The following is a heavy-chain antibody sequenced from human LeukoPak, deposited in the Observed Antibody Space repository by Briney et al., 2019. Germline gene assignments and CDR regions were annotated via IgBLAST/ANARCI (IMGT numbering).Heavy chain of an antibody. CDR1: GYSFTSHW. Sequence: GESLKISCRGSGYSFTSHWIGWVRQMPGKGLEWMSIIYAGDSGTRISPSFQGQVTISADKSISTAYLQWSSLKASDTAIYYCTRHIAAAGPDYWGQGTLVTVSS. D-gene: IGHD6-13*01. J-gene: IGHJ4*02. V-gene: IGHV5-51*01. CDR3: TRHIAAAGPDY. CDR2: IYAGDSGT.